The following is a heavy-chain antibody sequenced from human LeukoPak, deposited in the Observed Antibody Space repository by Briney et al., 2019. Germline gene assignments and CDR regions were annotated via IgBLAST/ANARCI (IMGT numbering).Heavy chain of an antibody. V-gene: IGHV3-9*01. CDR3: AKERYSSSSLFAVTPFDY. J-gene: IGHJ4*02. D-gene: IGHD6-13*01. CDR2: ISWNSGSI. Sequence: GRSLRLSCAASGFTFDDYAMHWVRQAPGKGLEWVSGISWNSGSIGYADSVKGRFTISRDNSKNTLYLQMNSLRAEDTAVYYCAKERYSSSSLFAVTPFDYWGQGTRITVSS. CDR1: GFTFDDYA.